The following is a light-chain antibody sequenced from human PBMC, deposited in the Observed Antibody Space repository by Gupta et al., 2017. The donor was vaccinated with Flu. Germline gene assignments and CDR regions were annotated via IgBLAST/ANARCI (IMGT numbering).Light chain of an antibody. CDR2: WAS. V-gene: IGKV4-1*01. CDR1: QSILYSSNNKNY. CDR3: QQYYSTHT. J-gene: IGKJ4*01. Sequence: DIVMTQSPASLAVSLGERATINCKSSQSILYSSNNKNYLAWYQQKPGQPPKLLIYWASTRESGVPDRFRGSGSGTDFTLTISSLQAEDVAVYYCQQYYSTHTFAGGTKVEIK.